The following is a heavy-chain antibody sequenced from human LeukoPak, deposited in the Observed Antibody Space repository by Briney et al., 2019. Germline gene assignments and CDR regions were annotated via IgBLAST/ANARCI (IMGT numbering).Heavy chain of an antibody. CDR1: GFTFDDYA. CDR2: ISGSGGST. V-gene: IGHV3-23*01. Sequence: GGSLRLSCAASGFTFDDYAMHWVRQAPGKGLEWVSAISGSGGSTYYADSVKGRFTISRDNSKNTLYLQMNSLRAEDTAVYYCAKASDGDYGNFDYWGQGTLVTVSS. J-gene: IGHJ4*02. D-gene: IGHD4-17*01. CDR3: AKASDGDYGNFDY.